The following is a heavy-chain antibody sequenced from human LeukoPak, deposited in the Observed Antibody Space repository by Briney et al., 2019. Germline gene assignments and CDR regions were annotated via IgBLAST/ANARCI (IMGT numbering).Heavy chain of an antibody. CDR1: GFTVSSNY. CDR2: IYSGGST. J-gene: IGHJ4*02. Sequence: GGSLRLSRAASGFTVSSNYMSWVRQAPGKGLEWVSVIYSGGSTYYADSVKGRFTISRDNSKNTLYLQMNSLRAEDTAVYYCARDLSSGYGGFFDYWGQGTLVTVSS. V-gene: IGHV3-53*01. D-gene: IGHD5-12*01. CDR3: ARDLSSGYGGFFDY.